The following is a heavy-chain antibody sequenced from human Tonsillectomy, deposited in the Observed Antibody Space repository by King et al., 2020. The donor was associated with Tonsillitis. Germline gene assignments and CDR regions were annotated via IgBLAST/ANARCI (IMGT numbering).Heavy chain of an antibody. V-gene: IGHV1-69*06. J-gene: IGHJ5*02. Sequence: VQLVESGAEVKKPGSSVKVSCKASGGTFSSYAISWVRQAPGQGLEWMGGIIPIFGTANYAQKFQGRVTITADKSTSTAYMELSSLRSEDTAVYYCARDGKEGAAAPSWFDPWGQGTLVTVSS. CDR3: ARDGKEGAAAPSWFDP. D-gene: IGHD6-13*01. CDR1: GGTFSSYA. CDR2: IIPIFGTA.